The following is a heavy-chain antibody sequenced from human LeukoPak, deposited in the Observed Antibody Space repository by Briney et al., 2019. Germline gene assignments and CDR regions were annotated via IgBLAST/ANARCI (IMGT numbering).Heavy chain of an antibody. Sequence: GGSLRLSCAASGFTFSSYAMHWVRQAPGKGLEWVAVISYDGSNKYYADSVKGRFTISRDNSKNTLYLQMNSLRAEDTAVYYCAAPGAFGSGWGLEYWGQGTLVTVSS. V-gene: IGHV3-30*04. J-gene: IGHJ4*02. CDR3: AAPGAFGSGWGLEY. CDR1: GFTFSSYA. D-gene: IGHD6-19*01. CDR2: ISYDGSNK.